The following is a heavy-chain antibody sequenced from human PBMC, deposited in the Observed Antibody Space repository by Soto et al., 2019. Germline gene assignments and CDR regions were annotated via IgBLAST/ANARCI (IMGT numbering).Heavy chain of an antibody. CDR3: ASEAEAAAGSYYYYYLDV. Sequence: QVQLVQSGAEVKKPGASVKDSCKASGYTCTSYAMHWVRQAPGQRLEWMGWINAGNGNTKYSQKFQGRVTITRDTSARTAYMEMGSVRYEDTAVYYCASEAEAAAGSYYYYYLDVWGKGTTVTFSS. V-gene: IGHV1-3*01. D-gene: IGHD6-13*01. CDR2: INAGNGNT. CDR1: GYTCTSYA. J-gene: IGHJ6*03.